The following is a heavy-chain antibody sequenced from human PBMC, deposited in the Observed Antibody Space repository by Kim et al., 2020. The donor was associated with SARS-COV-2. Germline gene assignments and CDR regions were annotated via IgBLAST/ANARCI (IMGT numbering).Heavy chain of an antibody. D-gene: IGHD4-17*01. V-gene: IGHV3-7*01. Sequence: GGSLRLSCAASGFTFSSYWMSWVRQAPGKGLEWVANIKQDGSEKYYVDSVKGRFTISRDNAKNSLYLQMNSLRAEDTAVYYCAREVGFYGGHGFDPWGQGTLVTVSS. CDR2: IKQDGSEK. CDR3: AREVGFYGGHGFDP. CDR1: GFTFSSYW. J-gene: IGHJ5*02.